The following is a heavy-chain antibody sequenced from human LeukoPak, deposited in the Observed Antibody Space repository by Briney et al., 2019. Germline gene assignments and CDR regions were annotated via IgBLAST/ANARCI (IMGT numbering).Heavy chain of an antibody. Sequence: GGSLRLSCAASGFTFDDYAMHWVRQAPGKGLEWVSGISWNSGSIGYADSVKGRFIISRDNAKNSLYLQMNSLRAEDTAVYYCARVHSSGYSWGQGTLVTVSS. J-gene: IGHJ5*02. V-gene: IGHV3-9*01. D-gene: IGHD3-22*01. CDR2: ISWNSGSI. CDR3: ARVHSSGYS. CDR1: GFTFDDYA.